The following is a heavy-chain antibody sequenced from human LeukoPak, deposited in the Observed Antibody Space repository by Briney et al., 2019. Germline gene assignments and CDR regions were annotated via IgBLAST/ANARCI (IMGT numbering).Heavy chain of an antibody. D-gene: IGHD5-24*01. CDR3: ARDQLNFPY. V-gene: IGHV3-11*01. CDR1: GFTFSDYY. J-gene: IGHJ4*02. CDR2: ISGSGSTT. Sequence: EGSLRLSCAASGFTFSDYYMTWIRQAPGKGLEWVSYISGSGSTTNYADSVRGRLTISRDNAKNSLYLQMNSLRAEDTAVYYCARDQLNFPYWGQGALVTVSS.